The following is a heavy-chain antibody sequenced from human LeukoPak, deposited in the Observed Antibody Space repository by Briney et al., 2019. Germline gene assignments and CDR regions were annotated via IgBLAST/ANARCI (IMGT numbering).Heavy chain of an antibody. D-gene: IGHD3-10*01. CDR1: GGVFSDYP. J-gene: IGHJ4*02. V-gene: IGHV1-69*05. Sequence: SVKVSCKTSGGVFSDYPVSWVRLAPGQGLEWMGGIIPVFGTATYAPKFQGRVSLSIHESAGTAYMELSDLTFEDTAIYYCAGDFYGSGSYRPAFDYWGQGTLVTVSS. CDR2: IIPVFGTA. CDR3: AGDFYGSGSYRPAFDY.